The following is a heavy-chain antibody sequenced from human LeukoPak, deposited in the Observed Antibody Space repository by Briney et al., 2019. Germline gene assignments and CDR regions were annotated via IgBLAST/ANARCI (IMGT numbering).Heavy chain of an antibody. D-gene: IGHD1-26*01. V-gene: IGHV3-23*01. CDR3: AKDYRGTPSRGGWFDP. Sequence: GGSLRLSCAASGFTFSNYAMSWVRQAPGKGLEWVSAIGANGGSTFYADSVKGRFTISRDNSKNTLFLQMNSLRAEDTAVYYCAKDYRGTPSRGGWFDPWGQGTLVTVSS. CDR2: IGANGGST. J-gene: IGHJ5*02. CDR1: GFTFSNYA.